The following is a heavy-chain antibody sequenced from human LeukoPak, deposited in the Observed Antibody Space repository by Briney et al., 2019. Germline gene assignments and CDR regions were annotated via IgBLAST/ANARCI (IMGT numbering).Heavy chain of an antibody. CDR3: ARRGSAMVRENSYYFDY. CDR1: GGSISSYY. CDR2: IYYSGST. D-gene: IGHD3-10*01. Sequence: SETLSLTCTVSGGSISSYYWSWIRQPPGKGLEWIGYIYYSGSTNYNPSPKSRVTISVDTSKNQFSLKPSSVTAADTAVYYCARRGSAMVRENSYYFDYWGQGTLVTVSS. J-gene: IGHJ4*02. V-gene: IGHV4-59*08.